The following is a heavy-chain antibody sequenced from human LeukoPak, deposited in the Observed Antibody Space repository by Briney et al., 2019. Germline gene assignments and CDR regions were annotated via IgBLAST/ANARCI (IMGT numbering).Heavy chain of an antibody. J-gene: IGHJ4*02. CDR3: AKDMYGSGGYTYDYPLGY. V-gene: IGHV3-9*01. Sequence: PGRSLRVSCAASGFTFDDYAMHWVRQAPGKGLEWVSGISWNSGRVGYADSVKGRFTISRDNAQNLLYLQMNSLRTEDTALYYCAKDMYGSGGYTYDYPLGYWGQGTLVTVSS. D-gene: IGHD5-18*01. CDR1: GFTFDDYA. CDR2: ISWNSGRV.